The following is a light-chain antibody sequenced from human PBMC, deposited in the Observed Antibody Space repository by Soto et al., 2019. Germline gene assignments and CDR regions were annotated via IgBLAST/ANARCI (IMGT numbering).Light chain of an antibody. Sequence: EVVLTQSPGTLSLSPGERATLSCRASQSVSSSYLAWYQQRPGQAPRLLIYGASSRAAGIPDRFSGSGSGTVFTLTISRLDPDDFAVYYCQQYGSSALTFGPGTKVDIK. V-gene: IGKV3-20*01. J-gene: IGKJ3*01. CDR2: GAS. CDR3: QQYGSSALT. CDR1: QSVSSSY.